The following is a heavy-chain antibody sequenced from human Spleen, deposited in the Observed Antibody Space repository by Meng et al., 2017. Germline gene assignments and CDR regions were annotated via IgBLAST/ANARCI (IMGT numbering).Heavy chain of an antibody. CDR3: AREIVGATTLYEPNFDY. D-gene: IGHD1-26*01. V-gene: IGHV3-49*03. Sequence: GESLKISCTASGFTFGDYAMSWFRQAPGKGLEWVGFIRSKAYGGTTEYAASVKGRFTISRDDSKSIAYLQMNSLKTEDTAVYYCAREIVGATTLYEPNFDYWGQGTLVTVSS. J-gene: IGHJ4*02. CDR1: GFTFGDYA. CDR2: IRSKAYGGTT.